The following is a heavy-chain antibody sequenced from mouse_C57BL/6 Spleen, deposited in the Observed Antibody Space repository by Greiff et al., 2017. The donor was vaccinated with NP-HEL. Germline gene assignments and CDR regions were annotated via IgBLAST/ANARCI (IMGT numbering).Heavy chain of an antibody. CDR1: GYTFTSYG. Sequence: QVQLQQPGAELVRPWSSVKLSCKASGYTFTSYGMHWVKQRPIQGLEWIGNIDPSDSATHYNHKFNDKATLTVDKSSGTAYMQLSSLTSEDSAVYYCARGILYYYGSTPDYWGQGTTLTVSS. J-gene: IGHJ2*01. V-gene: IGHV1-52*01. CDR3: ARGILYYYGSTPDY. CDR2: IDPSDSAT. D-gene: IGHD1-1*01.